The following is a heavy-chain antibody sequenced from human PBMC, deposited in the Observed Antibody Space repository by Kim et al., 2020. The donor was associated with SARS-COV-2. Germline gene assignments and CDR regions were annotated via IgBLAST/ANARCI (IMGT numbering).Heavy chain of an antibody. D-gene: IGHD3-10*01. CDR2: ISSRCSTI. CDR3: ARDHLWFGELSQYYYYYGMDV. J-gene: IGHJ6*02. Sequence: RQAAGKGLEWVSYISSRCSTIYYADSVKGRFTISRDNAKNSLYLQMNSLRAEDTAVYYCARDHLWFGELSQYYYYYGMDVWGQGTTVTVSS. V-gene: IGHV3-11*01.